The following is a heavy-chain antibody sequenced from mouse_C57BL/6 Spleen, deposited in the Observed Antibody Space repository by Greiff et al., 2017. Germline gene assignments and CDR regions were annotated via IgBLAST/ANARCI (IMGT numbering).Heavy chain of an antibody. CDR2: ISSGSSTI. Sequence: EVQVVESGGGLVKPGGSLKLSCAASGFTFSDYGMHWVRQAPEKGLEWVAYISSGSSTIYYADTVKGRFTISRDNAKNTLLLQMTSLRSEDTAMYYCARGDRGFAYWGQGTLVTVSA. J-gene: IGHJ3*01. D-gene: IGHD3-1*01. CDR3: ARGDRGFAY. V-gene: IGHV5-17*01. CDR1: GFTFSDYG.